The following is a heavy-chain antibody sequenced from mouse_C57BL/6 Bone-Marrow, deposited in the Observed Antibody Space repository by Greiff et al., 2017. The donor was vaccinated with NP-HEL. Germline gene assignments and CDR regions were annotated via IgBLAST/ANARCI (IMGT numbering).Heavy chain of an antibody. V-gene: IGHV6-6*01. D-gene: IGHD2-3*01. CDR2: IRNKANNHAT. CDR3: TRRGDYDDELAY. Sequence: EVQRVESGGGLVQPGGSMKLSCAASGFTFSDAWMDWVRQSPAQGLEWVAEIRNKANNHATYYAESVKGRFTISRDDSKSSVYLQRNSLRAEDTGIYDCTRRGDYDDELAYWGQGTLVTVSA. J-gene: IGHJ3*01. CDR1: GFTFSDAW.